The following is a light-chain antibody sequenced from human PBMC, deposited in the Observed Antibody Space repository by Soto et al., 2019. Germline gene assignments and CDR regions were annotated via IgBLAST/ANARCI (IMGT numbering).Light chain of an antibody. CDR1: QSVSSR. V-gene: IGKV3-20*01. CDR2: GAS. J-gene: IGKJ5*01. CDR3: QHYAGGSRIT. Sequence: EIVMTQSPVSLSFSPCEIGTLSWSASQSVSSRLAWYQQKPGQAPRLLISGASSRATGIPDRFSGSGFGTDFTLTISRLEPEDFALYYCQHYAGGSRITFGQGTRLEIK.